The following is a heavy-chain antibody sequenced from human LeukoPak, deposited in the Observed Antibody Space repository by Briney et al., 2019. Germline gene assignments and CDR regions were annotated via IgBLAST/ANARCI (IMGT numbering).Heavy chain of an antibody. J-gene: IGHJ4*02. CDR2: ISYDGSNK. CDR3: AKDLVGAGFDY. Sequence: PRGSLRLSCAASGFTFSSYGMHWVRQAPGKGLEWVAVISYDGSNKYYADSVKGRFTISRDNSKNTLYLQMNSLRAEDTAMYYCAKDLVGAGFDYWGQGTLVTVSS. V-gene: IGHV3-30*18. D-gene: IGHD1-26*01. CDR1: GFTFSSYG.